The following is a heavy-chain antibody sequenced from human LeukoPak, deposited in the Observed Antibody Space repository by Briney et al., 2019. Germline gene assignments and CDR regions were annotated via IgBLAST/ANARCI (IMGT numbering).Heavy chain of an antibody. Sequence: PGGALRLYCAASGFTFSSYEMNWVRQAPGKGLEWVSYISSSGSTIYYADSVKGRFTISRDNAKNSLYLQMNSLRAEDTAVDYCVTLGSSRDYWGQGTLVTVSS. CDR2: ISSSGSTI. D-gene: IGHD1-26*01. CDR1: GFTFSSYE. J-gene: IGHJ4*02. CDR3: VTLGSSRDY. V-gene: IGHV3-48*03.